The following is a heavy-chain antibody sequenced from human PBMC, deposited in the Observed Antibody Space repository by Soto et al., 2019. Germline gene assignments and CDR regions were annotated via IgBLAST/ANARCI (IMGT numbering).Heavy chain of an antibody. CDR2: IIPFLGAS. Sequence: QVQLVQSGAEVKKPGSSVKVSCKASGGTFSTSALAWVRQAPGQGLEWMGGIIPFLGASTYAQKFQSRVTITADESTSTATMELSSLRSEDTAVYFCAREPCSTISRYNSDYYYGMDVWGQGTTVTVSS. V-gene: IGHV1-69*01. CDR3: AREPCSTISRYNSDYYYGMDV. CDR1: GGTFSTSA. D-gene: IGHD2-2*02. J-gene: IGHJ6*02.